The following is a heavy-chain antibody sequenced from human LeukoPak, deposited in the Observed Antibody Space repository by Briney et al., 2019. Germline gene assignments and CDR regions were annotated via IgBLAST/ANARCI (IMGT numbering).Heavy chain of an antibody. J-gene: IGHJ6*02. CDR1: GFTFSSYG. V-gene: IGHV3-33*01. CDR2: IWHDGSNK. Sequence: GGSLRLSCAASGFTFSSYGMHWVRQAPGKGLEWVAVIWHDGSNKYYADSVKGRFTISRDNSKNTLYLQMNSLRAEDTAVYYCARAYYDFWSGYYIPAYYYGMDVWGQGTTVTVSS. CDR3: ARAYYDFWSGYYIPAYYYGMDV. D-gene: IGHD3-3*01.